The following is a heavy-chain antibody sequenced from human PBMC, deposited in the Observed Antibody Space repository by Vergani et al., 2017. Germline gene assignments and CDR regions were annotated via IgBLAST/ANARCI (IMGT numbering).Heavy chain of an antibody. V-gene: IGHV1-69*01. CDR1: GGTFSSYA. CDR3: ARDRYYDILTGYVHYYGMDV. D-gene: IGHD3-9*01. Sequence: QVQLVQSGAEVKKPGSSVKVSCKASGGTFSSYAISWVRQAPGQGLEWMGGIIPIFGTANYAQKFQGRVTITADESTSTAYMELRSLRSDDTAVYYCARDRYYDILTGYVHYYGMDVWGQGTTVTVSS. J-gene: IGHJ6*02. CDR2: IIPIFGTA.